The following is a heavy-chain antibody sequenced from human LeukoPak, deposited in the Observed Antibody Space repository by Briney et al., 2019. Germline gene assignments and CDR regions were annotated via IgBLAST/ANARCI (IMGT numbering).Heavy chain of an antibody. CDR1: GFTFSSYA. Sequence: GGSLRLSCAASGFTFSSYAMSWVRRAPGKGLEWVSAISGSGGSTYYADSVEGRFTISRDNSKNTLYLQMNSLRAEDTAVYYCAKDQYQLLGRSYYYYGMDVWGKGTTVTVSS. D-gene: IGHD2-2*01. V-gene: IGHV3-23*01. J-gene: IGHJ6*04. CDR2: ISGSGGST. CDR3: AKDQYQLLGRSYYYYGMDV.